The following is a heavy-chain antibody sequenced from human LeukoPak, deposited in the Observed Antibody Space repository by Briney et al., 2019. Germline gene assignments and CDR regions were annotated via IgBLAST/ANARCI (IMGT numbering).Heavy chain of an antibody. D-gene: IGHD3-16*02. J-gene: IGHJ4*02. CDR1: GGSISSYY. CDR3: ATLSGLVY. Sequence: SETLSLTCIVSGGSISSYYWSWIRQPPGKGLEWIGYIYYSGSTYYNPSLKSRVTISVDTSKKQFSLNLSSVTAADTAVYYCATLSGLVYWGQGTLVTVSS. V-gene: IGHV4-59*04. CDR2: IYYSGST.